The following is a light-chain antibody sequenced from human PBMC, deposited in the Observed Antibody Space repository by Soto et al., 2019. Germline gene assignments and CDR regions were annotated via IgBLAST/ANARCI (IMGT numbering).Light chain of an antibody. CDR3: CSYADYYTGV. J-gene: IGLJ3*02. CDR2: DVN. V-gene: IGLV2-11*01. CDR1: SSDVGGYDY. Sequence: QSALTQPRSVSGSPGQSVIISCTGTSSDVGGYDYVSWYQQYPGRAPQLRIYDVNKRPSGVPDRFSGSKSGNTASLTISGLQAEDEADYYCCSYADYYTGVFGGGTKLTVL.